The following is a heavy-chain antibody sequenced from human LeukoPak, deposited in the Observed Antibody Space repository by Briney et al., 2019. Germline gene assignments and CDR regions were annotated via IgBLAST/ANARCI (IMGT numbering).Heavy chain of an antibody. CDR1: DGSIHSYY. CDR3: ARGRSNYYGMDV. CDR2: IYYNGNT. V-gene: IGHV4-59*01. J-gene: IGHJ6*02. D-gene: IGHD1-26*01. Sequence: PSETLSLTCTVSDGSIHSYYWNWIRRPPGKGLEWIGYIYYNGNTNYSPSLKSRVTMSVDTSKNLFSLKVSSVTAADTAVYYCARGRSNYYGMDVWGQGTTVTVSS.